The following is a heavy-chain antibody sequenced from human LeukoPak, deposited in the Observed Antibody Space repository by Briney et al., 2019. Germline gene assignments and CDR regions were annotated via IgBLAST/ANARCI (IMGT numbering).Heavy chain of an antibody. Sequence: GGSLRLSCTAYGFTFSSYGMRWVRQAPGKGLEWVAFIRYDGSNKYYADSVKGRFTISRDNSKNTLYLQMYSLRAEDTAVYYCAKDLYYDILTGPDDYFDYWGQGTLVTVSS. CDR3: AKDLYYDILTGPDDYFDY. CDR1: GFTFSSYG. D-gene: IGHD3-9*01. V-gene: IGHV3-30*02. CDR2: IRYDGSNK. J-gene: IGHJ4*02.